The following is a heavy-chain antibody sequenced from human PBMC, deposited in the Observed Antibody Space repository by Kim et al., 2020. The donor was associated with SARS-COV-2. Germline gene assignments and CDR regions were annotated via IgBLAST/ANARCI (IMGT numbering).Heavy chain of an antibody. CDR1: GFTFSDYY. Sequence: GGSLRLSCAASGFTFSDYYMSWIRQAPGKGLEWVSYISSSSSYTNYADSVKGRFTISRDNAKNSLYLQMNSLRAEDTAVYYCAREPRLLLAGRFDPWGQGTLVTVSS. CDR3: AREPRLLLAGRFDP. V-gene: IGHV3-11*05. D-gene: IGHD2-15*01. J-gene: IGHJ5*02. CDR2: ISSSSSYT.